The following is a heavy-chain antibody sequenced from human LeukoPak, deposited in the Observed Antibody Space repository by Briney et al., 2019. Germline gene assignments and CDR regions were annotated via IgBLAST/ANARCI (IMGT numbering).Heavy chain of an antibody. J-gene: IGHJ4*02. CDR3: ARGARLQPMGEF. CDR2: ISGDGRDT. Sequence: GGSLRLSCAASGFTFSSYDMTWVRQVPGRGLQWVSSISGDGRDTFYADSVKGRFTVSRDNSKTTMFLQMNSLRVEDTALHYYARGARLQPMGEFWGQGTLVTVSS. D-gene: IGHD4-11*01. CDR1: GFTFSSYD. V-gene: IGHV3-23*01.